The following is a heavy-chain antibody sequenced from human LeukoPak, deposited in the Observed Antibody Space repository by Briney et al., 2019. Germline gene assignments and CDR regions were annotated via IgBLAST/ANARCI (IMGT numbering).Heavy chain of an antibody. CDR3: ARARSAAGNFDY. J-gene: IGHJ4*02. D-gene: IGHD6-13*01. CDR2: IYYSGST. V-gene: IGHV4-31*03. Sequence: SQTLSLTCTVSGGSISSGGYYWSWIRQHPGKGLEWIGYIYYSGSTYYNPSHKSRVTISADTSKNQFSLKLSSVTAADTAVYYCARARSAAGNFDYWGQGTLVTVSS. CDR1: GGSISSGGYY.